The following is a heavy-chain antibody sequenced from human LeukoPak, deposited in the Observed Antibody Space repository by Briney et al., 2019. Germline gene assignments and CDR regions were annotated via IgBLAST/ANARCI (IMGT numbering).Heavy chain of an antibody. CDR2: ISGSGGNT. D-gene: IGHD3-22*01. J-gene: IGHJ1*01. Sequence: GGSLRLSCAASGFTFSIYAMSWVRQAPGKGLEWVSAISGSGGNTYYADSVKGRFTISRDNSKNTLDLQMNSLRAEDTAMYYCAGDRRYDSSGYFQHWGEGTLVAVSS. CDR3: AGDRRYDSSGYFQH. CDR1: GFTFSIYA. V-gene: IGHV3-23*01.